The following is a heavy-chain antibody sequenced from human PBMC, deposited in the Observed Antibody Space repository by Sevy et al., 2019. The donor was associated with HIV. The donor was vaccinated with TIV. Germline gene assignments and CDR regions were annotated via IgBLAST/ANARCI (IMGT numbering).Heavy chain of an antibody. D-gene: IGHD3-10*01. CDR3: ARDPLYYSHRDSYHLKYYFDY. Sequence: GESLKISCGASGFAFSRYGMHWVRQAPGKGLEWVAVIWHDGNYKYYADSVKGRFTISRDNSKNTLYLQMNSLRGDDSAVYFCARDPLYYSHRDSYHLKYYFDYWGQGTQVIVSS. J-gene: IGHJ4*02. CDR2: IWHDGNYK. CDR1: GFAFSRYG. V-gene: IGHV3-33*01.